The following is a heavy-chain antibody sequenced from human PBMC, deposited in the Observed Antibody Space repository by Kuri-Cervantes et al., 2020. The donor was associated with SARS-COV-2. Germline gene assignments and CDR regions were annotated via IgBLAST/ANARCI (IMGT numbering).Heavy chain of an antibody. Sequence: SETLSLTCTVSGGSISSYYWSWIRQPPGKGLEWIGYIYYSGSTYYNPSLKSRVTISVDTSKNQFSLKLSSVTAADTAVYYCARRLRGASSGWSQRSQYYYYYGMDVWGQGTTVTVSS. CDR3: ARRLRGASSGWSQRSQYYYYYGMDV. V-gene: IGHV4-59*04. CDR2: IYYSGST. CDR1: GGSISSYY. J-gene: IGHJ6*02. D-gene: IGHD6-19*01.